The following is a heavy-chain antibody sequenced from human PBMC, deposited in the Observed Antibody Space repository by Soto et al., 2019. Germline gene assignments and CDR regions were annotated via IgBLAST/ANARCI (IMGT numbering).Heavy chain of an antibody. CDR1: GGTFSSYA. CDR2: IIPIFGTA. Sequence: ASVKVSCKASGGTFSSYAISWVRQAPGQGLEWMGGIIPIFGTANYAQKFQGRVTITADKSTSTAYMELSSLRSEDTAVYYCARAGSSPNWFDPWGQGXLVTVYS. V-gene: IGHV1-69*06. D-gene: IGHD6-6*01. CDR3: ARAGSSPNWFDP. J-gene: IGHJ5*02.